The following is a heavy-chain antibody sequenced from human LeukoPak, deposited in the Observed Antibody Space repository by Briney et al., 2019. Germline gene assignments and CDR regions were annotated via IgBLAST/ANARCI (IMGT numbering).Heavy chain of an antibody. CDR3: ARAGSGSHPKELGAFDI. J-gene: IGHJ3*02. CDR1: GGTFSSYA. V-gene: IGHV1-69*04. CDR2: IIPILGIA. D-gene: IGHD1-26*01. Sequence: ASVKVSCKASGGTFSSYAISWVRQAPGQGLEWMGRIIPILGIANYAQKFQGRVTITADKSTSTAYMELSSLRSEDTAVYYCARAGSGSHPKELGAFDIWGQGTMVAVSS.